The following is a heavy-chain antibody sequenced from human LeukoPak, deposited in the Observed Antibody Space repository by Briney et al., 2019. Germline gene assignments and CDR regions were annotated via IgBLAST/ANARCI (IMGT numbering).Heavy chain of an antibody. V-gene: IGHV4-31*03. D-gene: IGHD4-17*01. Sequence: SQTLSLTCTVSGGSISSGGYYWSWIRQHPGKGLEWIGYTYYSGSTYYNPSLKSRVTISVDTSKNQFSLKLSSVTAADTAVYYCARESYGDYGTDAFDIWGQGTMVTVSS. CDR3: ARESYGDYGTDAFDI. CDR2: TYYSGST. CDR1: GGSISSGGYY. J-gene: IGHJ3*02.